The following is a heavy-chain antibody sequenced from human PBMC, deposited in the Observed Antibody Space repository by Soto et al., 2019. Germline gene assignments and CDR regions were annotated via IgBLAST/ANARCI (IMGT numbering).Heavy chain of an antibody. V-gene: IGHV3-23*01. CDR1: GLTFRAFS. CDR2: ISGSGGST. J-gene: IGHJ4*02. Sequence: EVQLLESGGGLVQPGGSLRLSCAASGLTFRAFSMSWVRQPPGKGLEWVSGISGSGGSTYYANSVKGRFTISRDSSSNTLYLQMSSLRAEDTAVYYCAKSSGDSWYLYYCDHWGQGNLVTVSS. D-gene: IGHD5-12*01. CDR3: AKSSGDSWYLYYCDH.